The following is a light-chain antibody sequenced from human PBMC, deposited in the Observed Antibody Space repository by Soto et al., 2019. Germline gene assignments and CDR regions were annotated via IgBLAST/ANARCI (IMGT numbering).Light chain of an antibody. CDR3: GTWDSSLSVVV. Sequence: QSVLTQPPSVSAAPGQKVTISCSGSSSNIGNNYVSWYQQLPGAAPKLLIDDNDKRPSGIPDRFSGSKSGTSATLGITGLPTWDEADYFCGTWDSSLSVVVFGGGTKLTVL. CDR1: SSNIGNNY. J-gene: IGLJ2*01. V-gene: IGLV1-51*01. CDR2: DND.